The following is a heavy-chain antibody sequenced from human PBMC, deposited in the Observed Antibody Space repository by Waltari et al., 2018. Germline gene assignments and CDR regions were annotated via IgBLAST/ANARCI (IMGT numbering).Heavy chain of an antibody. CDR3: AREKGPYHYYAMDV. CDR2: IDSGGSR. D-gene: IGHD3-16*01. J-gene: IGHJ6*02. CDR1: GFTVSSNF. V-gene: IGHV3-66*02. Sequence: VHLMESGGGLVQPGGSLRLSCAASGFTVSSNFMSWVRQAPGKGLEWVSVIDSGGSRYFADSVKGRFTISRDNSKNMLYLQMDSLRAEDTAVYYCAREKGPYHYYAMDVWGQGTTVTVSS.